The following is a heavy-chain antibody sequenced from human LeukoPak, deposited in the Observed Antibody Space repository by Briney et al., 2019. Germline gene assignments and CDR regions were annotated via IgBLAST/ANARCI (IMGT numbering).Heavy chain of an antibody. Sequence: SETLSLTCTVSGVSISSSNSYWGWIRQPPGKGLEWIGSIYYSGSTYYNPSLKSRVTISVDTSKNQFSLKLSSVTAADTAVYYCARVKLVVFGFDYWGQGTLVTVSS. V-gene: IGHV4-39*07. CDR2: IYYSGST. D-gene: IGHD3-22*01. CDR3: ARVKLVVFGFDY. J-gene: IGHJ4*02. CDR1: GVSISSSNSY.